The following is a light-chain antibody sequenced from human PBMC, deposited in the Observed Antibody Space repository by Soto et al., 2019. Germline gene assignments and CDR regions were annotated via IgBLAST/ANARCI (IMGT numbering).Light chain of an antibody. J-gene: IGLJ1*01. Sequence: QSVLTQPPSASGTPGQRVTISCSGSSSNIGRNTVSWYQQVPGTAPKLLIYSNNQRPSGVPDRFSGSKSGTSASLAISGLPSEEEADYYCAAWDDSLNGYGFGTGTRSPS. CDR2: SNN. CDR1: SSNIGRNT. CDR3: AAWDDSLNGYG. V-gene: IGLV1-44*01.